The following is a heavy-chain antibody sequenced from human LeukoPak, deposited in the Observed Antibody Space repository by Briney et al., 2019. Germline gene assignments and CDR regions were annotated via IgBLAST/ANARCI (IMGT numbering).Heavy chain of an antibody. D-gene: IGHD4-17*01. Sequence: GASVKVSCKASGGTFSSYAISWVRQAPGQGLEWMGRIIPILGIANYAQKFQGRVTITADKSTSTAYMELSSLRSEDTAVYYCARDRVMGYGDYSLRFVNWFDPWGQGTLVTVSS. V-gene: IGHV1-69*04. CDR1: GGTFSSYA. CDR2: IIPILGIA. CDR3: ARDRVMGYGDYSLRFVNWFDP. J-gene: IGHJ5*02.